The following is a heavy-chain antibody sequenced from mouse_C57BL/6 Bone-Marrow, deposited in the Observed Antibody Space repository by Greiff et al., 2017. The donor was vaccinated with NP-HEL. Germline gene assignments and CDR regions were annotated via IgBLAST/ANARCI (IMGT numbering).Heavy chain of an antibody. D-gene: IGHD1-1*01. CDR3: AAYYGSSLYAMDY. CDR1: GYTFTSYW. V-gene: IGHV1-7*01. Sequence: QVHVKQSGAELAKPGASVKLSCKASGYTFTSYWMHWVKQRPGQGLEWIGYINPSSGYTKYNQKFKDKATLTADKSSSTAYMQLSSLTYEDSAVYYCAAYYGSSLYAMDYWGQGTSVTVSS. J-gene: IGHJ4*01. CDR2: INPSSGYT.